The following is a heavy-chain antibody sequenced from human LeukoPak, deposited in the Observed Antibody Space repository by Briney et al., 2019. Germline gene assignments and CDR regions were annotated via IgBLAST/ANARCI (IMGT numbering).Heavy chain of an antibody. CDR1: GFTFSSYA. V-gene: IGHV3-23*01. CDR3: ARDGLVVSFDY. J-gene: IGHJ4*02. CDR2: ISGSGGST. Sequence: GGSLRLSCAASGFTFSSYAVSWVRQAPGKGLEWVSAISGSGGSTYYADSVKGRFTISRDNSKNTLYLQMNSLRAEDTAVYYCARDGLVVSFDYWGQGTLVTVSS. D-gene: IGHD3/OR15-3a*01.